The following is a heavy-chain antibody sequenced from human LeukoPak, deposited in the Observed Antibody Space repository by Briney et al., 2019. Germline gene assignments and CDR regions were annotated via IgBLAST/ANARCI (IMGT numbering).Heavy chain of an antibody. CDR2: INPNSGGT. J-gene: IGHJ4*02. V-gene: IGHV1-2*02. D-gene: IGHD3-10*01. Sequence: ASVKVSCKASGYTFTGYHMHWVRQAPGQGLEWMGWINPNSGGTNYAQKFQGRVTMTRDTSISTAYMELSRLRSDDTAVYYCARERYYTSGSVHNRIDYWGQGTLVTVSS. CDR3: ARERYYTSGSVHNRIDY. CDR1: GYTFTGYH.